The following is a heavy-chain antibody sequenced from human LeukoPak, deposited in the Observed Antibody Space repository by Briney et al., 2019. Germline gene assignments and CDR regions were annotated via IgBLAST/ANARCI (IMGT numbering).Heavy chain of an antibody. CDR1: GGSLTSSSYY. V-gene: IGHV4-39*07. CDR3: ARVLTGLDY. D-gene: IGHD7-27*01. J-gene: IGHJ4*02. CDR2: IYYSGST. Sequence: PSETLSLTCTVSGGSLTSSSYYWGWIRQPPGKGLEWIGSIYYSGSTYYKSSLKSRVTVSLDTSKNQFSLKLSSVTAADTAVYYCARVLTGLDYWGQGTLVTVSS.